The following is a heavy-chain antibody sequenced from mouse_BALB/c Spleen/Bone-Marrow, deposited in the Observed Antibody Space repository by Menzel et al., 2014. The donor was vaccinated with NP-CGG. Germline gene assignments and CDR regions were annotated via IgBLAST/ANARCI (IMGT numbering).Heavy chain of an antibody. Sequence: VQLQQSGPGLVAPSQSLSITCTVSGFSLTSYGVHWVRQPPGKVLEWLGVIWAGGSTNYNSALMSRLSISKDNSKSQVFLRMNSLQTDDTAMYYCARGSYYEGAMDYWGQGTSVTVSS. V-gene: IGHV2-9*02. J-gene: IGHJ4*01. CDR3: ARGSYYEGAMDY. D-gene: IGHD1-1*01. CDR1: GFSLTSYG. CDR2: IWAGGST.